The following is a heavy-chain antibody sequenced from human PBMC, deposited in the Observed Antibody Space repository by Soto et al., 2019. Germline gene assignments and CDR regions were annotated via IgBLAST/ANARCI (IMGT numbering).Heavy chain of an antibody. CDR1: GYSFTTYG. V-gene: IGHV1-18*01. J-gene: IGHJ6*02. CDR3: AREGPAPYYYYGMDV. Sequence: QVQLVQSGGEVKKPGASVKVSCKTSGYSFTTYGISWVRQAPGQGLEWMGWISGYNGNTHYAQKFQGRVSMTTDTSTSTAYIELRSLRSDDTAVYYCAREGPAPYYYYGMDVWGQGTTVTVSS. CDR2: ISGYNGNT.